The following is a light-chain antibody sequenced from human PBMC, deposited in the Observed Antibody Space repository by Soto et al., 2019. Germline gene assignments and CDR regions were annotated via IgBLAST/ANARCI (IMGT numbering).Light chain of an antibody. CDR1: QSVSSY. V-gene: IGKV3-15*01. J-gene: IGKJ1*01. CDR3: QQYNRWPLT. CDR2: DAS. Sequence: EIVMTHSPATLSVSPCERATLSGRASQSVSSYLAWYQQKPGQAPRLLIYDASSRATGIPARFSGSGSATEFTLTISSLQSEDFAVYFCQQYNRWPLTFGQGTKVDNK.